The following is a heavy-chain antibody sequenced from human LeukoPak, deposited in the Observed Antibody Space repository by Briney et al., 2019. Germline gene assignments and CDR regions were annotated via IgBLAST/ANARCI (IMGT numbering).Heavy chain of an antibody. CDR3: AADYGDSGIDY. Sequence: SQTLCLTRTVSVDSLSLGDYYGGSIRQPAGKGLEWIERISSSGITNYNPALKSRVTISVDTSKNQFSLKRSSVTAADTAVYYCAADYGDSGIDYWGQGTLVTVSS. CDR1: VDSLSLGDYY. D-gene: IGHD4-17*01. CDR2: ISSSGIT. J-gene: IGHJ4*02. V-gene: IGHV4-61*02.